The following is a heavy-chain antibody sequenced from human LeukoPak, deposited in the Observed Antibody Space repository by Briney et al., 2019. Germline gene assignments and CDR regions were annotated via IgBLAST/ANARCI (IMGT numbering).Heavy chain of an antibody. CDR2: ISWNSGSI. D-gene: IGHD6-19*01. CDR1: GFTFDDYA. J-gene: IGHJ4*02. Sequence: GGSLRLSCAASGFTFDDYAMHWVRQAPGKGLEWVSGISWNSGSIGYADSVKGRFTISRDNAKNSVYPQINRLTAADLGLDYCAKAQVHSSGGGGCEYWGQGTLVTVSS. CDR3: AKAQVHSSGGGGCEY. V-gene: IGHV3-9*03.